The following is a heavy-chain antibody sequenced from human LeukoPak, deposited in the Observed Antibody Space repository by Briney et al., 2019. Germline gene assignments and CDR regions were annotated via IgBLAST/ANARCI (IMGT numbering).Heavy chain of an antibody. CDR2: IYRGGSP. J-gene: IGHJ4*02. V-gene: IGHV3-53*01. CDR3: AGSYEGYYFDY. CDR1: GFTISSNY. Sequence: PGGSLRLSCAASGFTISSNYMSWVRQAPGKGLEWVSLIYRGGSPDYTDSVKGRFTISRDNSKNTLYLQMNSLRAEDTAVYYCAGSYEGYYFDYWGQGTLVTVSS. D-gene: IGHD5-18*01.